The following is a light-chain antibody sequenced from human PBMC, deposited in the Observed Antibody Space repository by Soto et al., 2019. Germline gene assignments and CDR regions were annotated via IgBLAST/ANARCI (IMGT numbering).Light chain of an antibody. CDR3: QQYGSSPCT. CDR1: QSVSSSY. V-gene: IGKV3-20*01. J-gene: IGKJ2*02. Sequence: EIVLTQSPGTLSLSPGERATLSCRASQSVSSSYLAWYQQKPGQAPRLLFYGASSRATGIPHRFSGSWSGTDFTLTISRLEPEDFAVYYCQQYGSSPCTFGQGTKLEIK. CDR2: GAS.